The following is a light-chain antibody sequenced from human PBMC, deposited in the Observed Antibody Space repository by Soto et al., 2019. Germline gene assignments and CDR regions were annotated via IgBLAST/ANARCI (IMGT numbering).Light chain of an antibody. CDR1: QSVSRNY. CDR3: QQSGSSPWT. V-gene: IGKV3-20*01. CDR2: GES. J-gene: IGKJ1*01. Sequence: EIVLTQSPGTLSLSPGERATLSCRASQSVSRNYLVWYQQKPGQAPRLLIYGESSRATGIPDRFSGSGSGTDFTRTISKLEPEDFAVYYCQQSGSSPWTFGQGTKVEIK.